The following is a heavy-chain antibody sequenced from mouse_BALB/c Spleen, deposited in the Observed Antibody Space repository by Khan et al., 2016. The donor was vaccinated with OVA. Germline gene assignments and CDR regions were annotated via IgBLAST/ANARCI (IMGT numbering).Heavy chain of an antibody. CDR3: ARDWAAWFAY. J-gene: IGHJ3*01. V-gene: IGHV1S137*01. Sequence: QVQLKESGPEVVRPGVSVKISCKGSGYTFTDYAMHWVKQSHAKSLEWIGVISTYNGHTTYNQKFKGKATMTVDKSSSTAYMELARLTSEDSAIYYGARDWAAWFAYWGQGTLVTVSA. CDR2: ISTYNGHT. D-gene: IGHD4-1*01. CDR1: GYTFTDYA.